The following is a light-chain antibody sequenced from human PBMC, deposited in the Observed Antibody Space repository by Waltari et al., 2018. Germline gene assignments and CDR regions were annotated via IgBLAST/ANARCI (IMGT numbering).Light chain of an antibody. Sequence: QSVLTQPLSVSGAPGQRVIISCAGSGSNVGAGYDVQWYQQLPGRAPTLLINGNTSRPSGVPDRCSGSKSGASASLAITGLQAEDEADYYCQSYDSNVGGSVFGAGTKV. CDR1: GSNVGAGYD. CDR2: GNT. V-gene: IGLV1-40*01. CDR3: QSYDSNVGGSV. J-gene: IGLJ1*01.